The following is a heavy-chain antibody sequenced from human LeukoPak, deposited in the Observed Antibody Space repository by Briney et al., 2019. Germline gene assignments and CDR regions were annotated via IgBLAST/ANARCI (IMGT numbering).Heavy chain of an antibody. Sequence: SETLSLTCAVYGGSFSGYYWSWIRQPPGKGLEWIGEINHSGSTNYNPSLKSRVTISVDTSKNQFSLKLSSATAADTAVYYCARGPRQLGIDYWGQGTLVTVSS. J-gene: IGHJ4*02. D-gene: IGHD6-6*01. V-gene: IGHV4-34*01. CDR3: ARGPRQLGIDY. CDR2: INHSGST. CDR1: GGSFSGYY.